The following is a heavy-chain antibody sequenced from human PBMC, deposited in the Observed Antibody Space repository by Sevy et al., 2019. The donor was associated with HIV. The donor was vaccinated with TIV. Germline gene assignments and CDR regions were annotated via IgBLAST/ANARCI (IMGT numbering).Heavy chain of an antibody. CDR1: GFTFDDYA. Sequence: GGSLRLSCAASGFTFDDYAMHWVRQAPGKGLEWVSGISWNSGSIGYADSVKGRFTISRDNAKNSLYLQMKSLRAEDMALYYCAKSASDSSGYYQYWYFDLWGRGTLVTVSS. D-gene: IGHD3-22*01. V-gene: IGHV3-9*03. CDR2: ISWNSGSI. CDR3: AKSASDSSGYYQYWYFDL. J-gene: IGHJ2*01.